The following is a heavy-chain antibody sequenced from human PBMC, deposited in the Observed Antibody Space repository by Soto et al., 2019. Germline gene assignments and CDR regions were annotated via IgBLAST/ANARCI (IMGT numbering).Heavy chain of an antibody. J-gene: IGHJ6*03. Sequence: SETLSLTCTVSGGTISSYYWSWIRQPPGKGLEWIGYIYYSGSTNYNPSLKSRVTISVDTSKNQFSLKLSSVTAADTAVYYCARPAGYGDPMDVWGKGTTVTVSS. CDR2: IYYSGST. CDR3: ARPAGYGDPMDV. D-gene: IGHD4-17*01. V-gene: IGHV4-59*01. CDR1: GGTISSYY.